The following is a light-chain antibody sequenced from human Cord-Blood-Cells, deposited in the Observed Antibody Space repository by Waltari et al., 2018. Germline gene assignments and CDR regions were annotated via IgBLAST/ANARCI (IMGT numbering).Light chain of an antibody. CDR3: QQYDNLPLT. CDR1: LDISNY. Sequence: IQMSHPPSSLSAAVGDRVTITCQASLDISNYLNWYQQKPGKAPKLLIYDASNLETGVPSRFSGSGSGTDFTFTISSLQPEDIATYYCQQYDNLPLTFGGGTKVEIK. V-gene: IGKV1-33*01. J-gene: IGKJ4*01. CDR2: DAS.